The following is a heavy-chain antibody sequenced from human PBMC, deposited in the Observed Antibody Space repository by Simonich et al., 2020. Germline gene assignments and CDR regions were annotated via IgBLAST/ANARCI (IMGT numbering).Heavy chain of an antibody. J-gene: IGHJ4*02. CDR3: ARHDRWLQFYFDY. D-gene: IGHD5-12*01. CDR2: ISYIGST. V-gene: IGHV4-59*08. CDR1: GGSISSYY. Sequence: QVQLQESGPGLVKPSETLSLTCPVPGGSISSYYWIWIRQPPGTGLVWIGNISYIGSTNYNPSLKSRVTISVDTSKNQFSLKLSSGTAADTAVYYCARHDRWLQFYFDYWGQGTLVTVSS.